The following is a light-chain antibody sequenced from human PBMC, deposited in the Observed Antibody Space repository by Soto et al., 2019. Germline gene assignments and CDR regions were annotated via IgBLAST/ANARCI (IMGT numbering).Light chain of an antibody. CDR2: DAS. CDR3: QHYGSSPPIT. V-gene: IGKV3-20*01. J-gene: IGKJ5*01. CDR1: QSVRGTS. Sequence: DNVLTQSPGTLSLSPGERATLSCRASQSVRGTSLAWYQQKPGQAPRLLIYDASSRATGIPDRFSGGGSGTDFTLTISRLEPEDFAVYYCQHYGSSPPITFGQGTRLEIK.